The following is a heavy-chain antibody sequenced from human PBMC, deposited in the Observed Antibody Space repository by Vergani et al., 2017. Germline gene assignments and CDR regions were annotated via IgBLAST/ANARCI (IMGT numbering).Heavy chain of an antibody. CDR3: ARDAMVRGIPRYYYGMDV. D-gene: IGHD3-10*01. V-gene: IGHV3-48*01. CDR1: GFTFSSYS. CDR2: ISSSSSTI. Sequence: EVQLVESGGGLVQPGGSLRLSCAASGFTFSSYSMNWVRQAPGKGLEWVSYISSSSSTIYYAASVKGRFTISRDNAKNSLYLQMNSLRAEDTAVYYCARDAMVRGIPRYYYGMDVWGQGTTVTVSS. J-gene: IGHJ6*02.